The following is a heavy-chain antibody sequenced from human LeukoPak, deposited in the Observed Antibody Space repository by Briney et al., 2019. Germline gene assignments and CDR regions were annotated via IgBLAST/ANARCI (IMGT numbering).Heavy chain of an antibody. CDR2: IYYSGST. D-gene: IGHD5-18*01. Sequence: PSQTLSLTCTVSGGSISSGGYYWSWLRQHPGSGLDWIGYIYYSGSTYYNPSLKSRVTISVDTSKNQFSLKLSPVTAADTAVYYCARAPYTAMVSGVIDYWGQGTLVTVSS. V-gene: IGHV4-31*03. CDR3: ARAPYTAMVSGVIDY. J-gene: IGHJ4*02. CDR1: GGSISSGGYY.